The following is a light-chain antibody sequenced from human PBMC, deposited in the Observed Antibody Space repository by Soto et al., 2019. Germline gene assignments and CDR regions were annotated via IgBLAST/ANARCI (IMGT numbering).Light chain of an antibody. CDR3: HHYNSYQFA. CDR1: QSITTW. V-gene: IGKV1-5*03. CDR2: KAS. Sequence: DIQMTQSPSILSASVGDRVTITCRASQSITTWLAWYQQKPGKAPKLLIYKASSLESGVPSRFSGSGSGTEFTLTISSLQPDDFATYYRHHYNSYQFAFGQGTKLEIK. J-gene: IGKJ2*01.